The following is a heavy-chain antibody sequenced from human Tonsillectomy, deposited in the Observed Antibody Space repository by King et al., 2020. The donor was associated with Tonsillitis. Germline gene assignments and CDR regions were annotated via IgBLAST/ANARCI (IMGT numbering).Heavy chain of an antibody. CDR3: ASAPLRVVVATDFDY. V-gene: IGHV3-7*03. CDR2: IKPNGSEK. Sequence: DVQLVESGGGLVRPGGSLRLPCAASGFTFSNYCMSWVRQAPGKGLEWLANIKPNGSEKYNVVSVKGRFTISSNNGKNSLYLKMNSLRAEVTAVYYCASAPLRVVVATDFDYGGQGTLVTVSS. J-gene: IGHJ4*02. D-gene: IGHD1-26*01. CDR1: GFTFSNYC.